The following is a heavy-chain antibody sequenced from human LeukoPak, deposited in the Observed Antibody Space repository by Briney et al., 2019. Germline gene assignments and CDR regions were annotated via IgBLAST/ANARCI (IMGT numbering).Heavy chain of an antibody. V-gene: IGHV4-59*01. CDR1: GGSISSYY. Sequence: PSETLSLTCTVSGGSISSYYWSWIRQPPGKGLEWIGYIYYSGSTNYNPSLKSRVTISVDTSKNQFSLKLSSVTAADTAVYYCARAGLYYYYYYYGMDVWGQGTTVTVSS. CDR2: IYYSGST. CDR3: ARAGLYYYYYYYGMDV. D-gene: IGHD2-15*01. J-gene: IGHJ6*02.